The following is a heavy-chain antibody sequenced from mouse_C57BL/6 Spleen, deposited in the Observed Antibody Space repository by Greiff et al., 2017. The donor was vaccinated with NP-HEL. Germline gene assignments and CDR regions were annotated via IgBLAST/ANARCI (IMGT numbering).Heavy chain of an antibody. Sequence: EVQLQQSGPELVKPGASVKISCKASGYTFTDYYMNWVKQSHGKSLEWIGDINPNNGGTSYNQKFKGKATLTVDKSSSTAYMELRSLTSEDSAVYYCARSWDGYYVTFAYWGQGTLVTVSA. CDR1: GYTFTDYY. J-gene: IGHJ3*01. CDR2: INPNNGGT. D-gene: IGHD2-3*01. CDR3: ARSWDGYYVTFAY. V-gene: IGHV1-26*01.